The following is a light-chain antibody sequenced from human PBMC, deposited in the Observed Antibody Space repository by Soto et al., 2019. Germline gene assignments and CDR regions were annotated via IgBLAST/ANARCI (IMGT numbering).Light chain of an antibody. CDR2: GTS. Sequence: QSVLTQPTSVSGAPGQRVTISCTGSSSNLGANSDVHWYQQLAGAAPKLLIYGTSNRPSGVSDRFPGSKSGTSASLAITGLQAEDEADYYCQSYDNSLSGFYVFGTGTKLTVL. CDR3: QSYDNSLSGFYV. CDR1: SSNLGANSD. V-gene: IGLV1-40*01. J-gene: IGLJ1*01.